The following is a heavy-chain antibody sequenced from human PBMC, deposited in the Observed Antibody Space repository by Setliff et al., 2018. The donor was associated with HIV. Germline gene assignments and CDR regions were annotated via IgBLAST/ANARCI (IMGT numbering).Heavy chain of an antibody. Sequence: SETLSLTCTVSGGSISSYYGSWIRQSAGKGLEWIGRIYSSGSTNYNPTLKSRVTMSVDTSKNQFSLRLSSVTAADAAVYYCAREVRVVLPAAASGNYYYYYFMDVGGKGTTVTVSS. D-gene: IGHD2-2*01. CDR1: GGSISSYY. V-gene: IGHV4-4*07. CDR2: IYSSGST. CDR3: AREVRVVLPAAASGNYYYYYFMDV. J-gene: IGHJ6*03.